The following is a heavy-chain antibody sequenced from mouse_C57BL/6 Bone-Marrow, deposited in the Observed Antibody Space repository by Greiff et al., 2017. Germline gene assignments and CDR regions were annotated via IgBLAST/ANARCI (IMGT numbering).Heavy chain of an antibody. D-gene: IGHD1-1*02. Sequence: EVKLEESGGGLVQPGGSLSLSCAASGFTFTDYYMSWVRQPPGKALEWLGFIRNKANGYTTEYRAFVKGRFTISRDNSQSILYLPMNALRAEDSATYYCARSVANWPYFDYWGQGTTLTVSS. CDR2: IRNKANGYTT. J-gene: IGHJ2*01. V-gene: IGHV7-3*01. CDR3: ARSVANWPYFDY. CDR1: GFTFTDYY.